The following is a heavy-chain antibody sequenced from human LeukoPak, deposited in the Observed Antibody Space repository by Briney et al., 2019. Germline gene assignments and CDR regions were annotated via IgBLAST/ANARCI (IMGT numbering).Heavy chain of an antibody. V-gene: IGHV4-61*02. CDR2: IYPTGNT. Sequence: PSETLSLTCTVSGGSISSSSYYWSWIRQPAGKGPEWIGRIYPTGNTYYNPSLKTRVTMSTDLSKKQFSLRLRSVTAADTAVYYCARLKFYDSTGYSPGYYMDVWGKGTAVTVSS. CDR3: ARLKFYDSTGYSPGYYMDV. CDR1: GGSISSSSYY. J-gene: IGHJ6*03. D-gene: IGHD3-22*01.